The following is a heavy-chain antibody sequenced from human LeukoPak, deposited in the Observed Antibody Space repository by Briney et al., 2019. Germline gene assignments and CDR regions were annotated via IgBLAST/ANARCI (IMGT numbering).Heavy chain of an antibody. D-gene: IGHD4-17*01. CDR2: IYTNGDT. V-gene: IGHV4-61*02. CDR1: GGSFSRVGYF. CDR3: ARERRDDYVSFDY. J-gene: IGHJ4*02. Sequence: PSETLSLTCTVSGGSFSRVGYFWSWIRQPAGKGLEWIGRIYTNGDTNYNPSLKSRVTMSVDTSTNQFSLKLSSVTAAGTAVYYCARERRDDYVSFDYWGQGTLVSVSS.